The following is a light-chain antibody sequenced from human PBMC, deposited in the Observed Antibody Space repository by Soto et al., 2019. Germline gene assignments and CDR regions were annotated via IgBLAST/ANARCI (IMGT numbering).Light chain of an antibody. J-gene: IGLJ2*01. Sequence: QSALTQPASVSGSPGQSITISCTGTTSDVGGYNYVSWYQQHPGKAPKLMIYEVNNRPSGVSNRFSGSKSGNTASLIISGLQAEDEADYYCTSYTSSSTLVIGGGTKVTVL. CDR2: EVN. V-gene: IGLV2-14*01. CDR1: TSDVGGYNY. CDR3: TSYTSSSTLV.